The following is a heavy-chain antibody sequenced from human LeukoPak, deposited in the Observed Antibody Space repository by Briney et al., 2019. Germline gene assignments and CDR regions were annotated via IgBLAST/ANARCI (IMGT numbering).Heavy chain of an antibody. CDR3: ARVYSSSWYAVGTLDY. J-gene: IGHJ4*02. D-gene: IGHD6-13*01. CDR2: IKQDGSEK. V-gene: IGHV3-7*04. Sequence: GGSLRLSCAASGFTFSNYWMSWVRQAPGKGLEWVANIKQDGSEKYYVNSVKGRFTISRDNAKNSLYLQMNSLRAEDTAVYYCARVYSSSWYAVGTLDYWGQGTLVTVSS. CDR1: GFTFSNYW.